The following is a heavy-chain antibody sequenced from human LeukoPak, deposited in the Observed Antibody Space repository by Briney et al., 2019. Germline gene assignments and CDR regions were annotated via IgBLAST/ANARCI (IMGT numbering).Heavy chain of an antibody. Sequence: PGGSLRLSCAASGFTFSSYAMSWVRQAPGKGLEWVSAISGSGGSTYYADSVKGRFTISRDNSKNTLYLQMNSLRAEDTAVYYCAKDMQSYYYGSGSFDYWGQGTLVTVSS. J-gene: IGHJ4*02. CDR2: ISGSGGST. D-gene: IGHD3-10*01. CDR3: AKDMQSYYYGSGSFDY. V-gene: IGHV3-23*01. CDR1: GFTFSSYA.